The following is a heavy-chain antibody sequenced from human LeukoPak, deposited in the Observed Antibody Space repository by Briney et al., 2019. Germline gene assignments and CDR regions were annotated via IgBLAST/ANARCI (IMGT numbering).Heavy chain of an antibody. V-gene: IGHV3-48*01. D-gene: IGHD2-21*02. CDR3: VLSFISVRAVVTGGGFDI. CDR1: GFKFRDYT. Sequence: SGGSLRLSCAASGFKFRDYTMNWVRRAPGKGLEWISFVSGDGGTRFCADSVRGRFTISRDDAKRSHYLQMNNLRVEDTAIYHCVLSFISVRAVVTGGGFDIWGQGTKVTVSS. CDR2: VSGDGGTR. J-gene: IGHJ3*02.